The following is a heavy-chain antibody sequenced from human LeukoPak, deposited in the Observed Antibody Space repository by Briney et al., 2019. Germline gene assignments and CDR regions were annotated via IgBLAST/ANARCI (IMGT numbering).Heavy chain of an antibody. J-gene: IGHJ6*02. Sequence: PSETLSLTCTVSGGSISSYYWSWIRQPPGKGLEWIGYIYYSGSTNYNPSLKSRVTISVDASKNQFSLKLSSVTAADTAVYYCARGSFNYYGMDVWGQGTTVTVSS. V-gene: IGHV4-59*01. CDR2: IYYSGST. CDR1: GGSISSYY. CDR3: ARGSFNYYGMDV. D-gene: IGHD3-10*01.